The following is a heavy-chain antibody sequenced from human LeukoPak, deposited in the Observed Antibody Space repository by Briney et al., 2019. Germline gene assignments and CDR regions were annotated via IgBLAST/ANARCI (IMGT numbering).Heavy chain of an antibody. V-gene: IGHV1-18*01. CDR1: GYTFTSYG. D-gene: IGHD5-12*01. CDR3: ATVYRGYDVFDY. CDR2: ISAYNGNT. Sequence: ASVKVSCKASGYTFTSYGISWVRQALGQGLEWMGWISAYNGNTNYAQKLQGRVTMTEDTSTDTAYMELSSLRSEDTSVYYCATVYRGYDVFDYWGQGTLVTVSS. J-gene: IGHJ4*02.